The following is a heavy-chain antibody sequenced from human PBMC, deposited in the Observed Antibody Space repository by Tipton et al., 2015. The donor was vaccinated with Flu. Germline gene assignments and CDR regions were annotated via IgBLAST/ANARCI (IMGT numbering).Heavy chain of an antibody. CDR2: ISYDGSDK. Sequence: RSLRLSCAASGFTFSRYGMHWVRQAPGKGLEWVTFISYDGSDKYYGDSVKGRFTISRDNSKNTLYLQVNSLRAEDTAVYYCAKGSIGLGGQGTLVTVSS. V-gene: IGHV3-30*18. CDR1: GFTFSRYG. D-gene: IGHD2-21*01. J-gene: IGHJ4*02. CDR3: AKGSIGL.